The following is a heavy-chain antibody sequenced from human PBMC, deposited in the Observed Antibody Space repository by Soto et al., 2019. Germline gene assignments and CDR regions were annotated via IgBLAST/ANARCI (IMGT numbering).Heavy chain of an antibody. CDR1: GYTFNAFY. Sequence: ASVKVSCKASGYTFNAFYIHWVRQAPGQGLEWMGIINPRDDATSYAQRFQGRVTMTRDTSTSTVYTDLGGLRSEDTAVYYCARDQGVEGDYYDTTAYYFDSWGQGTLVTVSS. CDR3: ARDQGVEGDYYDTTAYYFDS. V-gene: IGHV1-46*02. CDR2: INPRDDAT. D-gene: IGHD3-22*01. J-gene: IGHJ4*02.